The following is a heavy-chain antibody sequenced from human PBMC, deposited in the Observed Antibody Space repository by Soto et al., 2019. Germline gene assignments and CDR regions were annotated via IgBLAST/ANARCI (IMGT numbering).Heavy chain of an antibody. V-gene: IGHV3-23*01. J-gene: IGHJ6*02. CDR2: ISGSGDST. Sequence: GGSLRLSCVASGFAFRNYGMSWVRQAPGKGLEWVSTISGSGDSTFYSDSVKGRCSISRDNSKNTLYLQMNSLRAEDTAVYYCARELQQLAEVSYYGMDVWGQGTTVTVSS. CDR3: ARELQQLAEVSYYGMDV. CDR1: GFAFRNYG. D-gene: IGHD6-13*01.